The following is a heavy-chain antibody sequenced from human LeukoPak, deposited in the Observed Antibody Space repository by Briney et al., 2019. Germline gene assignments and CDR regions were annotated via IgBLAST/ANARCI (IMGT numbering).Heavy chain of an antibody. CDR3: ARDRYYYDSSGYYYFDY. V-gene: IGHV4-39*07. Sequence: WVRQAPGKGLEWIGSIYFSGGTYYNPSLKSRVTMSVDTSKNQFSLKLSSVTAADTAVYYCARDRYYYDSSGYYYFDYWGQGTLVTVSS. D-gene: IGHD3-22*01. J-gene: IGHJ4*02. CDR2: IYFSGGT.